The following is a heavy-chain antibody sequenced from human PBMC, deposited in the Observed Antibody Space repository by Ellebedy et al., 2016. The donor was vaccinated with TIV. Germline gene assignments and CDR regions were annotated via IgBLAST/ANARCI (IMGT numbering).Heavy chain of an antibody. V-gene: IGHV4-59*08. Sequence: SETLSLTCTVSAGSISGFFWNWIRQPPGKGLEWIGYIYHSGTTNYNPSLKSRVTMSLDTSKNRFSLKLSSVTAADTAVYYCARHFYRIRPGIDVWGQGTTVTVS. J-gene: IGHJ6*02. D-gene: IGHD2-15*01. CDR2: IYHSGTT. CDR1: AGSISGFF. CDR3: ARHFYRIRPGIDV.